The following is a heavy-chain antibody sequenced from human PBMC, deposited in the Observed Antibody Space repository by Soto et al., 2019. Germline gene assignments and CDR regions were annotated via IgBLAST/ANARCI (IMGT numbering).Heavy chain of an antibody. D-gene: IGHD2-2*01. CDR1: GYTFTSYY. V-gene: IGHV1-46*03. CDR2: INPSGGST. Sequence: APVEVSSKASGYTFTSYYMHSVRQAPGQGLEWMGIINPSGGSTSYAQKFQGRVTMTRDTSTSTVYMELSSLRSEDTAVYYCATYCSSTSCYPDDAFDIWGQGTMVTVSS. J-gene: IGHJ3*02. CDR3: ATYCSSTSCYPDDAFDI.